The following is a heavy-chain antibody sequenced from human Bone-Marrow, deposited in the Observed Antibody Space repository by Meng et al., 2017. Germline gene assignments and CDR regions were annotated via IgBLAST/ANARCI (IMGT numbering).Heavy chain of an antibody. Sequence: ASVKVSCKASGYTFTSYGISWVRQAPGQGLEWMGWISAYKGNTNYAQKLQGRVTMTTDTSTSTAYMELRSLRSEDTAVYYCASRRMIVVVTDYYYYGMDVWGQGTTVTVSS. CDR2: ISAYKGNT. D-gene: IGHD3-22*01. CDR3: ASRRMIVVVTDYYYYGMDV. J-gene: IGHJ6*02. V-gene: IGHV1-18*01. CDR1: GYTFTSYG.